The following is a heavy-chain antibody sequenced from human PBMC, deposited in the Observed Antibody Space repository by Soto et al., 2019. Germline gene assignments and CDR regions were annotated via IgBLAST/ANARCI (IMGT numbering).Heavy chain of an antibody. CDR1: GYTFTSYG. J-gene: IGHJ4*02. Sequence: GASVKVSCKASGYTFTSYGISWVRQAPGQGLEWMGWISAYNGNTNYAQKLQGRVTMTTDTSTSTAYIELRSLRSDDTAVYYCARVEPRSGYSFDYWGQGTLVTVSS. V-gene: IGHV1-18*01. CDR2: ISAYNGNT. D-gene: IGHD3-9*01. CDR3: ARVEPRSGYSFDY.